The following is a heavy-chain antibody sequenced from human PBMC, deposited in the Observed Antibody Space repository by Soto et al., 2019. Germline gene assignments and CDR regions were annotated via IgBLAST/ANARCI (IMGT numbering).Heavy chain of an antibody. D-gene: IGHD3-22*01. CDR1: GGSISSGGYY. J-gene: IGHJ5*02. Sequence: QVQLQESGPGLVKPSQTLSLTCTVSGGSISSGGYYWSWIRQHPGKGLEWIGYIYYSGSTYYNPSLKIRVTISVDPSKNQFSLKLSSVTAADTAVYYCARVYDSSGYYGWFDPWGQGTLVTVSS. CDR2: IYYSGST. CDR3: ARVYDSSGYYGWFDP. V-gene: IGHV4-31*03.